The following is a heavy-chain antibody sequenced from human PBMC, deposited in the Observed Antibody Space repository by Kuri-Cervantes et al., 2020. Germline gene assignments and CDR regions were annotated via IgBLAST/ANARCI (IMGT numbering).Heavy chain of an antibody. CDR2: IYYSEST. D-gene: IGHD3-22*01. V-gene: IGHV4-61*08. CDR3: ARVLGYYDRAWFDP. Sequence: SETLSLTCTVSGGSISSGGYYWSWIRQPPGKGLEWIGYIYYSESTNYNPSLKSRVTISVDTSKNQFSLKLSSVTAADTAVYYCARVLGYYDRAWFDPWGQGTLVTVSS. CDR1: GGSISSGGYY. J-gene: IGHJ5*02.